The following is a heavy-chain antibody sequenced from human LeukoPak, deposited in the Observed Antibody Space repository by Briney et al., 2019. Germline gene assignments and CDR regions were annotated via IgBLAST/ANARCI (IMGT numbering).Heavy chain of an antibody. J-gene: IGHJ4*02. CDR2: IYYSGST. Sequence: SETLSLTCTVSGGSISSGGYYWSWIRQHPGKGLEWTGYIYYSGSTYYNPSLKSRVTISVDTSKNQFSLKLSSVTAADTAVYYCARADSSGYYSVDYWGQGTLVTVSS. CDR3: ARADSSGYYSVDY. D-gene: IGHD3-22*01. V-gene: IGHV4-31*03. CDR1: GGSISSGGYY.